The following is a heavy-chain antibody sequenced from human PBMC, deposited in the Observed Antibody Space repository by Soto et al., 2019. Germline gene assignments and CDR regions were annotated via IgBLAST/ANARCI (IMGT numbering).Heavy chain of an antibody. D-gene: IGHD2-15*01. CDR3: ARRTGCSGGSCYSGNWLDP. J-gene: IGHJ5*02. CDR2: IYYSGST. CDR1: GGSISSSSYY. V-gene: IGHV4-39*01. Sequence: SETLSLTCTASGGSISSSSYYWGWIRQPPGQGLEWIGSIYYSGSTYYNPSLKSRVTISVDTSKNQFSLKLSSVTAADTAVYYCARRTGCSGGSCYSGNWLDPWGQGTLVTVSS.